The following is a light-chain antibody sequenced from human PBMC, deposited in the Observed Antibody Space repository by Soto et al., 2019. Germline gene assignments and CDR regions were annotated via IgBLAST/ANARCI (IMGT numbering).Light chain of an antibody. CDR3: QQSYSTPYT. CDR1: QSISNY. CDR2: IAS. V-gene: IGKV1-39*01. Sequence: DIHMTQSPSSLSASVGDRVTITCRASQSISNYLNWYQQKPGKAPNLLIYIASNLHSGVPSRFGGSGSGTDFTLTISSLQPEDFATYYCQQSYSTPYTVGQGTKVDSK. J-gene: IGKJ2*01.